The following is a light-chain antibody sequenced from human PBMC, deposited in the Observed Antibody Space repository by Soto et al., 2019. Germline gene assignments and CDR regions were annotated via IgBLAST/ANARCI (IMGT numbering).Light chain of an antibody. CDR1: HDITSY. V-gene: IGKV1-33*01. Sequence: DIQMTQSPSSLSASVGDRLTITCQASHDITSYLNWYQHKPGKAPKLLIYDASILEAGVPPRFSGSGSGTDFTLTISGLQPEDVATYYCQQLNSYPYTFGQGTKLEIK. CDR2: DAS. J-gene: IGKJ2*01. CDR3: QQLNSYPYT.